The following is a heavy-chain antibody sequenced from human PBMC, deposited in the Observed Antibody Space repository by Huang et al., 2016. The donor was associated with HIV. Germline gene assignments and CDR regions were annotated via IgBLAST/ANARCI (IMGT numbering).Heavy chain of an antibody. CDR1: GYSFTTYG. V-gene: IGHV1-18*04. CDR2: VSPYNTKT. D-gene: IGHD2-2*01. J-gene: IGHJ4*02. Sequence: QVQLMQSGPEVKKHGASVKVSCKASGYSFTTYGLNWVRQAPGHGLEWMGWVSPYNTKTDYAEKFQGRVTMTRDRSTTTAYMELRSLRSDDTAVYYCATDYYANFDYWGQGTLVTISS. CDR3: ATDYYANFDY.